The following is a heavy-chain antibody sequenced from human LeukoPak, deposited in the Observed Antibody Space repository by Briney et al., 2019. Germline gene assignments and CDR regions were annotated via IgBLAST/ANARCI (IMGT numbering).Heavy chain of an antibody. CDR3: ARVNDFWSGYYED. CDR2: MNPNSGNT. D-gene: IGHD3-3*01. CDR1: GYTFTSYD. Sequence: ASVKVSCKASGYTFTSYDINWVRQATGQGLEWMGWMNPNSGNTGYAQKFLGRVTITRNTSISTAYMELSSLRSEDTAVYYCARVNDFWSGYYEDWGQGTLVTVSS. V-gene: IGHV1-8*03. J-gene: IGHJ4*02.